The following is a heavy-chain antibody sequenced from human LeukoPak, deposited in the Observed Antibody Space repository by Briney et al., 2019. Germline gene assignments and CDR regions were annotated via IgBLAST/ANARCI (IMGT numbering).Heavy chain of an antibody. J-gene: IGHJ4*02. V-gene: IGHV3-23*01. CDR3: VRVNYGGNSGYHFDY. D-gene: IGHD4-23*01. CDR2: ISDGGEGT. Sequence: GGSLRLSCAASGFDLWRYAMSWVRQAPGKELEWVADISDGGEGTHYADSVQGRFRVSRDNSKKTLFLQLGSLRVQDTAIYHCVRVNYGGNSGYHFDYWGQGTLVIVSS. CDR1: GFDLWRYA.